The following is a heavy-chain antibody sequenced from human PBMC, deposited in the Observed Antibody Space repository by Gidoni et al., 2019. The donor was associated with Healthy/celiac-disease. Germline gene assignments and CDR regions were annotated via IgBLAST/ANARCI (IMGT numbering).Heavy chain of an antibody. CDR1: GGSVSSGSYY. J-gene: IGHJ5*02. CDR2: IYYSGST. V-gene: IGHV4-61*01. Sequence: QVQLQESGPGLVKPSETLSLTCTVSGGSVSSGSYYWSWIRQPPGKGLEWIGYIYYSGSTNYNPSLKSRVTISVDTSKNQFALKLSAVTAADTAVYYCARGIARNWFDPWGQGTLVTVSS. D-gene: IGHD6-6*01. CDR3: ARGIARNWFDP.